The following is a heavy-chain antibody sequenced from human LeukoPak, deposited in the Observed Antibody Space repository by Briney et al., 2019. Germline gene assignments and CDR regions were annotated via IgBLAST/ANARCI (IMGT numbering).Heavy chain of an antibody. V-gene: IGHV4-38-2*02. CDR3: ARHMDSGSYYFAFDI. Sequence: SETLSLTCTVSGGSISSYYWGWIGQPPGKGLEWIGSIYHSGSTYYNPSLKSRVTISVDTSKNQFCLKLSSVTAADTAVYYCARHMDSGSYYFAFDIWGQGTMVTVSS. D-gene: IGHD1-26*01. J-gene: IGHJ3*02. CDR1: GGSISSYY. CDR2: IYHSGST.